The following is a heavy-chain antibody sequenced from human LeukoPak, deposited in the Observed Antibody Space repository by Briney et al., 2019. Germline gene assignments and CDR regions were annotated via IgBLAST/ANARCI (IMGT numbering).Heavy chain of an antibody. D-gene: IGHD2-15*01. CDR2: ISSSVDSI. Sequence: GGSLRLSCAASGFTFSSHEMNWVRQAPGKGLEWVSYISSSVDSIFYADSVKGRFTISRDNTKNSLYLQMNSLRAEDTALYFCTRGGFCSGGTCYPFNAFDIWGQGTMVTVSS. J-gene: IGHJ3*02. V-gene: IGHV3-48*03. CDR1: GFTFSSHE. CDR3: TRGGFCSGGTCYPFNAFDI.